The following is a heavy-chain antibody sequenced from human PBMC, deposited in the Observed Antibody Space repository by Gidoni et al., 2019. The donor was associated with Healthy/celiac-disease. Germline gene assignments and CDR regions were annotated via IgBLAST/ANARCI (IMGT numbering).Heavy chain of an antibody. V-gene: IGHV1-69*01. CDR3: ARGKVPDAFDI. CDR2: IIPIFGTA. J-gene: IGHJ3*02. CDR1: GGNFSSYA. Sequence: QVQLVQSGEEGKKPGYSVKVCCKAYGGNFSSYAISWVRQAPGQGLEWMGWIIPIFGTANYAQKFQGRVTITADESTSTAYMELSSLRSEDTAVYYCARGKVPDAFDIWGQGTMVTVSS. D-gene: IGHD2-2*01.